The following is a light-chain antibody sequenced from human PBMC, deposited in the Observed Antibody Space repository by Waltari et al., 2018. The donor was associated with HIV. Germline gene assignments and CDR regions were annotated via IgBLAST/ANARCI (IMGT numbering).Light chain of an antibody. CDR3: QQYYLSPWT. Sequence: DIQMTQSLSTLSASVGERVTLTCRASQRIRNSLAWYQQKPGNAPKLLISKASTLEGGVPSRFRGSGSGTEFTLTINSLQPDDFATYFCQQYYLSPWTFGQGARV. J-gene: IGKJ1*01. CDR1: QRIRNS. V-gene: IGKV1-5*03. CDR2: KAS.